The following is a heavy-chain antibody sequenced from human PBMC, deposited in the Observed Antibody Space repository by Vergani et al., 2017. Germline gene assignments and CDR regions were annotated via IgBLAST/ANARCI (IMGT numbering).Heavy chain of an antibody. J-gene: IGHJ3*02. V-gene: IGHV3-23*01. CDR3: ARDHRDYNNYPGTFDI. CDR1: GFTFSSYA. D-gene: IGHD5-24*01. Sequence: EVQLLESGGGLVQPGGSLRLSCAASGFTFSSYAMSWVRQAPGKGLEWVSGLTASGSGISYADSVRGRFTISRDNSKNTLFLQMDSLRAEDTAVYYCARDHRDYNNYPGTFDIWGQGSMVTVSS. CDR2: LTASGSGI.